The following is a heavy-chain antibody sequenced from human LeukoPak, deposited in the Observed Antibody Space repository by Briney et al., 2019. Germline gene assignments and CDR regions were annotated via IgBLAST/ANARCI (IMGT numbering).Heavy chain of an antibody. V-gene: IGHV1-18*01. CDR2: ISAYNGNT. CDR1: GYTFTSYG. CDR3: ARDGSYYYDSSGCDY. D-gene: IGHD3-22*01. Sequence: ASVKVSCKASGYTFTSYGISWVRQAPGQGLEWMGWISAYNGNTNYAQKLEGRVTMTTDTSTSTAYMELRSLRSDDTAVYYCARDGSYYYDSSGCDYWGQGTLVTVSS. J-gene: IGHJ4*02.